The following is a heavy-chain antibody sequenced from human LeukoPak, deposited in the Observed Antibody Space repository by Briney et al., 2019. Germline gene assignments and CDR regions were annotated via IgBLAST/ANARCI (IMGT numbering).Heavy chain of an antibody. CDR3: ARHLPLGYYGSGSYLDY. D-gene: IGHD3-10*01. J-gene: IGHJ4*02. Sequence: KPGESLKISCRDSGYSFTNYWIGWVRQMPGKGLEWMGIIYPGDSDTRYSPSFQGQVTISADKSISTAYLLWSSLKASDTAMYYCARHLPLGYYGSGSYLDYWGQGTLVTVSS. CDR2: IYPGDSDT. V-gene: IGHV5-51*01. CDR1: GYSFTNYW.